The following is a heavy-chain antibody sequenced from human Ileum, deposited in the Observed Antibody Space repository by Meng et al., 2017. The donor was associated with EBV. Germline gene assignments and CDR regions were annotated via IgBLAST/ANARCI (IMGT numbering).Heavy chain of an antibody. J-gene: IGHJ4*02. CDR3: ARELMYCSGGSCYPFDY. CDR1: GGSISSSSYY. D-gene: IGHD2-15*01. Sequence: RLQLQESGPGLVKPSEPLSLTCTVSGGSISSSSYYWGWIRQPPGKGLEWIGSIYYSGSTYYNPSLKSRVTISVDTSKNQFSLKLSSVTAADTAVYYCARELMYCSGGSCYPFDYWGQGTLVTVSS. V-gene: IGHV4-39*06. CDR2: IYYSGST.